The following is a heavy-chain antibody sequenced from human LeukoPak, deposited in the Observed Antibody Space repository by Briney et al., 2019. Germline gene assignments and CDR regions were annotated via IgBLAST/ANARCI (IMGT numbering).Heavy chain of an antibody. Sequence: GASVKVSCKASGYTFTSYYMHWVRQAPGQGLEWMGIINSSGGSTSYAQKFQGRVTMTRDMSTSTVYMELSSLRSEDTAVYYCARDPGSYYDSSAQMSGGAFDIWGQGTMVTVS. CDR3: ARDPGSYYDSSAQMSGGAFDI. CDR1: GYTFTSYY. J-gene: IGHJ3*02. CDR2: INSSGGST. D-gene: IGHD3-22*01. V-gene: IGHV1-46*01.